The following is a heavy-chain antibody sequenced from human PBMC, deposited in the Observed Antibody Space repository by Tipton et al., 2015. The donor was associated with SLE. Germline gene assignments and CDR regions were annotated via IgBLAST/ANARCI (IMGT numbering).Heavy chain of an antibody. J-gene: IGHJ5*02. V-gene: IGHV3-15*01. Sequence: SLRLSCAASGFPFTDAWMTWVRQAPGKGLEWVGRIKSRGSGGTTDYAAPVKDRFTISRDDSKNTNYLQMNSLKTEDKGVYYCTTDHMSDPWGQGTLVTVSS. CDR1: GFPFTDAW. CDR3: TTDHMSDP. CDR2: IKSRGSGGTT.